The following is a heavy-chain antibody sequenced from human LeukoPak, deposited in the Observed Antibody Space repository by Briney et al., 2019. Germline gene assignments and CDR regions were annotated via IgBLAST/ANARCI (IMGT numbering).Heavy chain of an antibody. Sequence: PGGSLRLSCAASGFTFSSYAMSWVRQAPGKGLEWVAVISYDGSNKYYADSVKGRFTISRDNSKNTLYLQMNSLRAEDTAVYYCANGEHYGSGSYYFDYWGQGTLVTVSS. CDR3: ANGEHYGSGSYYFDY. CDR2: ISYDGSNK. J-gene: IGHJ4*02. CDR1: GFTFSSYA. D-gene: IGHD3-10*01. V-gene: IGHV3-30*18.